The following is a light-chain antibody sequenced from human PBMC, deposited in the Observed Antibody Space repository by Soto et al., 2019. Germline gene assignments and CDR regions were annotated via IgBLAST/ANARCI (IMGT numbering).Light chain of an antibody. CDR1: SSDVGSYNL. CDR3: CSYAGSSTPLYV. J-gene: IGLJ1*01. CDR2: EVS. V-gene: IGLV2-23*02. Sequence: QSVLTQPASVSGSPGQSITISCTGTSSDVGSYNLVSWYQQHPGKAPKLMIYEVSKRPSGVSNRFSGSKSGNTASLTISGLQAEDEADYYCCSYAGSSTPLYVFGTGTKLTVL.